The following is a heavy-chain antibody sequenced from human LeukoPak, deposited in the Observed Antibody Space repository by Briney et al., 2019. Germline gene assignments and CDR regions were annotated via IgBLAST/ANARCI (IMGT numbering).Heavy chain of an antibody. J-gene: IGHJ4*02. Sequence: GGSLRLSCAASGFTFSSYWMHWVRQAPGKGLVWVSRINSDGSSTSYADSVKGRFTISRDNAKNTLYLQMNSLRAEDTAVYYCAREEGYNYLRAYYFDYWGQGTLVTVSS. CDR3: AREEGYNYLRAYYFDY. V-gene: IGHV3-74*01. D-gene: IGHD5-24*01. CDR1: GFTFSSYW. CDR2: INSDGSST.